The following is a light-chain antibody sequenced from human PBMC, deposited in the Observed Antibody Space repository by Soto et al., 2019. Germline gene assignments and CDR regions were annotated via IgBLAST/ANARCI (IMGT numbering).Light chain of an antibody. CDR3: QQYHNWPPIT. CDR1: RSISSN. V-gene: IGKV3-15*01. J-gene: IGKJ5*01. CDR2: GAS. Sequence: EIVMTQSPATLSVSPGERVTLSCRASRSISSNLAWYQQKPGQAPRLLMYGASTRATGIPARFSGSGSGTEFTLTVSRLQSEDFGVYYCQQYHNWPPITFGQGTRLEIK.